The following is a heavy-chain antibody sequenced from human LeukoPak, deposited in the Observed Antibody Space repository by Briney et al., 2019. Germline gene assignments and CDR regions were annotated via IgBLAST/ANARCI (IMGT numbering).Heavy chain of an antibody. CDR2: ISYDGSNK. CDR3: ARAKPISAAAAGTDGGYYYYYMDV. D-gene: IGHD6-13*01. CDR1: GFTFSSYA. Sequence: GGSLRLSCAASGFTFSSYAMHWVRQAPGKGLEWVAVISYDGSNKYYADSVKGRFTISRDNSKNTLYLQMNSLRAEDTAVYYCARAKPISAAAAGTDGGYYYYYMDVWGKGTTVTISS. J-gene: IGHJ6*03. V-gene: IGHV3-30*04.